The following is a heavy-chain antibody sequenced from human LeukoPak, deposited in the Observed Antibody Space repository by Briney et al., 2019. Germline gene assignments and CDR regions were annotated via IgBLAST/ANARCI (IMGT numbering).Heavy chain of an antibody. J-gene: IGHJ6*03. Sequence: GGSLRLSCAASGFTFSNYWMHWVRQAPGKGLEWVAFIRYDGSNKYYADSVKGRFTISRDNSKNTLYLQMNSLRAEDTAVYYCAKDFLPSYYGSGSYYMDVWGKGTTVTISS. V-gene: IGHV3-30*02. CDR3: AKDFLPSYYGSGSYYMDV. CDR2: IRYDGSNK. D-gene: IGHD3-10*01. CDR1: GFTFSNYW.